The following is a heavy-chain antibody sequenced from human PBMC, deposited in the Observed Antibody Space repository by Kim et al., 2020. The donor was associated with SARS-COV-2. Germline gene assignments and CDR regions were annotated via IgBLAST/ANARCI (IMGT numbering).Heavy chain of an antibody. CDR3: AAGYCSGGSCYSPRDAFDI. D-gene: IGHD2-15*01. J-gene: IGHJ3*02. CDR1: GFTFSSYA. V-gene: IGHV3-23*01. CDR2: ISGSGGST. Sequence: GGSLRLSCAASGFTFSSYAMSWVRQAPGKGLEWVSAISGSGGSTYYADSVKGRFTISRDNSKNTLYLQMNSLRAEDTAVYYCAAGYCSGGSCYSPRDAFDIWGQGTMVTVSS.